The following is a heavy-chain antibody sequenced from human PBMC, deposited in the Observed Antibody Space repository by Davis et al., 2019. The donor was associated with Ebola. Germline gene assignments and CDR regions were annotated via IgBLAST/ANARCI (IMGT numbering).Heavy chain of an antibody. CDR3: AKGGRGYYDFWKGAFDY. J-gene: IGHJ4*02. D-gene: IGHD3-3*01. V-gene: IGHV3-30*02. CDR1: GFTFSSNG. Sequence: GESLKISCTASGFTFSSNGMHWVRQAPGKGLEWVAVIWYDGSNKYYADSVKGRFTISRDNSKNTLYLQKNSLRAEDTAVYYCAKGGRGYYDFWKGAFDYWGQGTLVTVSS. CDR2: IWYDGSNK.